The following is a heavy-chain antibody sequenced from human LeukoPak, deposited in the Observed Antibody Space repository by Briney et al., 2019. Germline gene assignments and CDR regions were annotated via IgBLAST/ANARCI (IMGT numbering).Heavy chain of an antibody. CDR3: ARGNPTQLLRYFDWLLDY. D-gene: IGHD3-9*01. V-gene: IGHV1-2*06. CDR2: INPNSGGT. J-gene: IGHJ4*02. CDR1: GYTFTDYY. Sequence: ASVKVSCKASGYTFTDYYMHWVRQAPGQGLAWMGRINPNSGGTNYAQKFQGRVTMTRDTSISTAYMELSRLRSDDTAVYYCARGNPTQLLRYFDWLLDYWGQGTLVTVSS.